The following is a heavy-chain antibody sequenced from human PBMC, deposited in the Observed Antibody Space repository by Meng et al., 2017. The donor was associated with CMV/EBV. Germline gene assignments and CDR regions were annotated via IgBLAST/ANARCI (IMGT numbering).Heavy chain of an antibody. CDR2: IRYDGSNK. J-gene: IGHJ6*02. Sequence: LSLTCAASGFTFSRYGMHWVRQAPGKGLEWVAFIRYDGSNKYYADSVKGRFTISRDNSKNTLYLQMNSLRAEDTAVYYCAKDPPPVLLIAAAGTPSYGMDVWGQGTTVTVSS. CDR3: AKDPPPVLLIAAAGTPSYGMDV. D-gene: IGHD6-13*01. CDR1: GFTFSRYG. V-gene: IGHV3-30*02.